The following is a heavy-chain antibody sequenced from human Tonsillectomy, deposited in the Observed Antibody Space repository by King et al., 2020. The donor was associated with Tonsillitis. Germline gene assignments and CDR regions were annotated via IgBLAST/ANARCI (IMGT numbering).Heavy chain of an antibody. D-gene: IGHD2-8*01. J-gene: IGHJ4*02. CDR3: ARLNGPHFDY. CDR1: GGSISSGGYS. CDR2: IYYSGST. Sequence: QLQESGPGLVKPSQTLSLTCAVSGGSISSGGYSWSWIRQPPGKGLEWIGYIYYSGSTYYNPSLKSRISISVDTSKNQFTLKLTSVTATDTAVYYCARLNGPHFDYWGQGTLVTVSS. V-gene: IGHV4-30-4*07.